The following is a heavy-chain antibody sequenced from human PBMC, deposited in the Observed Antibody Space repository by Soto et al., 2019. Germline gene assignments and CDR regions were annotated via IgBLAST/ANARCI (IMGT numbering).Heavy chain of an antibody. D-gene: IGHD1-26*01. V-gene: IGHV4-59*01. CDR1: GGSIISYY. J-gene: IGHJ3*02. Sequence: PSETLSLTCTVSGGSIISYYWSWIRQPPGKGLEWIGYIYYSGSTNYNPSLKSRVTISVDTSKNQFSLKLSSVTAADTAVYYCARASGGYSGSYYRHDAFDIWGPGTMVTVSS. CDR3: ARASGGYSGSYYRHDAFDI. CDR2: IYYSGST.